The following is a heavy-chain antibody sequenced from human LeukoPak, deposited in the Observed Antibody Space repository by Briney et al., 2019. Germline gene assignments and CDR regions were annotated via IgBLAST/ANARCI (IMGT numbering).Heavy chain of an antibody. CDR2: VNHSGST. V-gene: IGHV4-34*01. D-gene: IGHD3-22*01. Sequence: SETLSLTCAVYGGSFSGYYWSWIRQPPGKGLEWIGEVNHSGSTNYNPSLKSRVTISVDTSKNQFSLKLSSVTAADTAVYYCARGRRNYYDSSGYGKNNRFDPWGQGTLVTVSS. J-gene: IGHJ5*02. CDR3: ARGRRNYYDSSGYGKNNRFDP. CDR1: GGSFSGYY.